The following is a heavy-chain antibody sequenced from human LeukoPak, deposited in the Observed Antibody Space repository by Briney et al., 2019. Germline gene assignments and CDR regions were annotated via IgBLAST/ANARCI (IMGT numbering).Heavy chain of an antibody. Sequence: GGSLRLSCAASGFTFSSYGMHWVRQAPGKGLEWVAVISYDGSKKYYVDSVKGRFTISRDNSKNTLYLQMNSLRAEDTAVYYCARETSSGWAHYDYWGQGTLVTVSS. J-gene: IGHJ4*02. CDR3: ARETSSGWAHYDY. CDR1: GFTFSSYG. V-gene: IGHV3-30*03. D-gene: IGHD6-19*01. CDR2: ISYDGSKK.